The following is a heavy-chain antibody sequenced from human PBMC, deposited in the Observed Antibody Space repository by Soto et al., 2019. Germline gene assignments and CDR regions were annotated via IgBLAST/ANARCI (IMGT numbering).Heavy chain of an antibody. D-gene: IGHD4-17*01. J-gene: IGHJ1*01. CDR1: GYTFTSHG. CDR3: AKTHDYGDYDYFQH. CDR2: ISAYNGNT. V-gene: IGHV1-18*01. Sequence: GASVKVSCKASGYTFTSHGISWVRQAPGQGLEWMGWISAYNGNTNYAQKLQGRVTMTTDTSTSTAYMELRSLRSDDTAVYYCAKTHDYGDYDYFQHWGQGTLVTVSS.